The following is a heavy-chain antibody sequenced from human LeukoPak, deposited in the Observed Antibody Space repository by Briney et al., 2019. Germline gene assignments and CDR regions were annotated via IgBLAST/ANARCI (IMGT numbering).Heavy chain of an antibody. CDR2: INPSGST. CDR3: AREKGYCSGGSCYGGTFDY. V-gene: IGHV4-39*07. CDR1: GGSISSSRYY. Sequence: NPSETLSLTCTVSGGSISSSRYYWGWIRQPPGEGLEWIGEINPSGSTDYNPSLESRVTISVDTSKNQFSLKLSSVTAADTAVYYCAREKGYCSGGSCYGGTFDYWGQGTLVTVSS. D-gene: IGHD2-15*01. J-gene: IGHJ4*02.